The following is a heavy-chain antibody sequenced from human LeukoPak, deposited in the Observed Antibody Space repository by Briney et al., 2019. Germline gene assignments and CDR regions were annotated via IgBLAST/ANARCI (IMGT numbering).Heavy chain of an antibody. CDR2: IYSGGST. Sequence: GGSLRLSCAPSGVSASRNYMSWGRDAPGKGLEWVSVIYSGGSTYYADSVKGRFTISRHNSKNTLYLQMNSLRAEDTAVYYCAREAYDAFDIWGQGTMVTVSS. CDR3: AREAYDAFDI. V-gene: IGHV3-53*04. J-gene: IGHJ3*02. CDR1: GVSASRNY.